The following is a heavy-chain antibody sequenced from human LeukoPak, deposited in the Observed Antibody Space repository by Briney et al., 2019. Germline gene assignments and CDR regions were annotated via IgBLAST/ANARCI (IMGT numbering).Heavy chain of an antibody. CDR1: GGSISSYY. J-gene: IGHJ5*02. CDR3: ARGQSYRKSQNWFGP. Sequence: NSSETLSLTCTVSGGSISSYYWSWIRQPAGKGLEWIGRISTSGNINYTPSLKSRVTMSVDTSKNQFSLKLTSVTAADTAVYFCARGQSYRKSQNWFGPWGQGTLVTVSS. CDR2: ISTSGNI. V-gene: IGHV4-4*07. D-gene: IGHD4-11*01.